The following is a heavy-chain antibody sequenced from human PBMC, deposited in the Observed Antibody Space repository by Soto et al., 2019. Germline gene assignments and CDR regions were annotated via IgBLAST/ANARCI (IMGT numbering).Heavy chain of an antibody. CDR3: ARVRADDFGDSGGFEY. J-gene: IGHJ4*02. V-gene: IGHV4-59*01. CDR1: GGSIRDYF. D-gene: IGHD4-17*01. CDR2: IYYSGRT. Sequence: PSETLSLTCTVSGGSIRDYFWTWIRQPPGKGLEWIGYIYYSGRTNYNPSLKSRVSISVDTSKNHFSLQLRSVTAADTAVYYCARVRADDFGDSGGFEYWGQGTLVTVSS.